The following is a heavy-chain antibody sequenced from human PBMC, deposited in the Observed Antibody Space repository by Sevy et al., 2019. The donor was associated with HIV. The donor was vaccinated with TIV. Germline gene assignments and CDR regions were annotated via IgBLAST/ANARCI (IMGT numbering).Heavy chain of an antibody. Sequence: ETLSLTCAVYGGPFGGNYWNWIRQSPGKGLEWIGEIDHFGSTNYNPSLESRVSTSVDTSKSHFYLYMKSVTAADTAVYYCARGRAINCSSTDCYFFDSWGQGTQVTVSS. J-gene: IGHJ4*02. CDR1: GGPFGGNY. D-gene: IGHD2-2*01. V-gene: IGHV4-34*01. CDR2: IDHFGST. CDR3: ARGRAINCSSTDCYFFDS.